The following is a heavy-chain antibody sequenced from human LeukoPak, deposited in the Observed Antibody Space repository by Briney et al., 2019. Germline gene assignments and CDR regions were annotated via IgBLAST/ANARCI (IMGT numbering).Heavy chain of an antibody. CDR3: ARDFFHRYYDSSGRAFDY. J-gene: IGHJ4*02. V-gene: IGHV1-3*03. CDR2: INAGNGNT. Sequence: ASVKVSCKASGYTFTSYAMHWVRQAPGQRLEWMGWINAGNGNTKYSQEFQGRVTITRDTSASTVYMELSSLRSEDTAVYYCARDFFHRYYDSSGRAFDYWGQGTLVTVSS. CDR1: GYTFTSYA. D-gene: IGHD3-22*01.